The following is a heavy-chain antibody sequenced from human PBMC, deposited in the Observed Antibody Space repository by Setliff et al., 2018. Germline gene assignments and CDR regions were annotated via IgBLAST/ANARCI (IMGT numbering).Heavy chain of an antibody. CDR2: IYPSDSHT. V-gene: IGHV5-51*01. CDR3: ARCTTSVDLDS. CDR1: GYTFSRYW. D-gene: IGHD2-2*01. J-gene: IGHJ4*02. Sequence: GESLKISCKASGYTFSRYWIGWVRQMPGKGLEWLGIIYPSDSHTRYSPSFQGQVTISADKSISTTYLQWSSLKASDTAIYYCARCTTSVDLDSWGQGTLVTVSS.